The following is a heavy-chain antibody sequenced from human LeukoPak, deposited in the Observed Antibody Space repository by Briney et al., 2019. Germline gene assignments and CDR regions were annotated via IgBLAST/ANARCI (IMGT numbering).Heavy chain of an antibody. V-gene: IGHV3-7*04. Sequence: GGSLRLSCAASGVMFPSYWMTWVRQAPGKGMEWVAKIKQDGSEKYYVDSVKGRFIISRDNAKNSVYLQMNSLRAEDTAVYYCARRHHFGFLDGWGQGTLVTVSS. CDR3: ARRHHFGFLDG. D-gene: IGHD2/OR15-2a*01. CDR1: GVMFPSYW. CDR2: IKQDGSEK. J-gene: IGHJ4*02.